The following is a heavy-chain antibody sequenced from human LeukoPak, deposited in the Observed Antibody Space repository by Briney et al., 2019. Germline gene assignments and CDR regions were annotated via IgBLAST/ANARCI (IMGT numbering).Heavy chain of an antibody. CDR1: GFTFSSYG. CDR2: ISYDGSNK. CDR3: ARDLTTGPDYDFWSGYYTPFDY. V-gene: IGHV3-30*03. J-gene: IGHJ4*02. D-gene: IGHD3-3*01. Sequence: GRSLRLSCAASGFTFSSYGMHWVRQAPDKGLEWVAVISYDGSNKYYADSVKGRFTISRDNSKNTLYLQMNSLRAEDTAVYYCARDLTTGPDYDFWSGYYTPFDYWGQGTLVTVSS.